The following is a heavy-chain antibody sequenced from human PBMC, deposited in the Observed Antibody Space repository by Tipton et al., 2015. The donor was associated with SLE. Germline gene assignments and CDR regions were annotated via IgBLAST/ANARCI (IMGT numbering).Heavy chain of an antibody. V-gene: IGHV4-38-2*02. CDR1: GDSVSSGYY. CDR3: ARDMGNNHGSGAYPEYFSH. CDR2: IFHSGNT. J-gene: IGHJ1*01. D-gene: IGHD2-15*01. Sequence: GLVKPSETLSLTCAVSGDSVSSGYYWGWIRQPPGKGLEWIGSIFHSGNTYYNPTLKSRVTISVDTSKSQISRRLTSVTAADTAVYYCARDMGNNHGSGAYPEYFSHWGQGTLVTVSS.